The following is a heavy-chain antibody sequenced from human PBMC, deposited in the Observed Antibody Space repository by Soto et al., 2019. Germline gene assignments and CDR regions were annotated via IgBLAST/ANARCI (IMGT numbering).Heavy chain of an antibody. J-gene: IGHJ5*02. V-gene: IGHV3-30-3*01. CDR2: ISYDGSNK. Sequence: GGSLRLSCAASGFTFSSYAMHWVRQAPGKGLEWVAVISYDGSNKYYADSVKGRFTISRDNSKNTLYLQMNSLRAEDTAVYYCARDRQRALKKIQLWLPAETWFDPWGQGTLVTVSS. CDR3: ARDRQRALKKIQLWLPAETWFDP. CDR1: GFTFSSYA. D-gene: IGHD5-18*01.